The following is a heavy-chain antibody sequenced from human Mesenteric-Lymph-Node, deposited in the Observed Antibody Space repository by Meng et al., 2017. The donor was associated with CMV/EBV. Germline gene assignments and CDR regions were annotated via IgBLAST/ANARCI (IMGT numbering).Heavy chain of an antibody. Sequence: GESLKISCATSGFTFSSNSMSWVRQAPGKGLEWVSGINWNGGSTGYADSVKGRFTISRDNAKNSLYLQMNSLRAEDTALYYCARALGDHYYYYGMDVWGQGTTVTVSS. D-gene: IGHD3-16*01. V-gene: IGHV3-20*04. CDR1: GFTFSSNS. CDR2: INWNGGST. CDR3: ARALGDHYYYYGMDV. J-gene: IGHJ6*02.